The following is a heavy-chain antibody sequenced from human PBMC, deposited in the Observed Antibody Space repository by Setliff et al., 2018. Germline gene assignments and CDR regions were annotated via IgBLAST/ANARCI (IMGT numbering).Heavy chain of an antibody. CDR1: GGSIGSHY. J-gene: IGHJ6*02. Sequence: SETLSLTCTVSGGSIGSHYWSWIRQPPGKGLEWIGSIYYSGSTNYNPSLKSRVTISVDTSKNQFSLKLSSVTAADTAVYYCARMLAAARYYHYYGMDVWGQGTMVTVSS. D-gene: IGHD6-13*01. CDR2: IYYSGST. V-gene: IGHV4-59*08. CDR3: ARMLAAARYYHYYGMDV.